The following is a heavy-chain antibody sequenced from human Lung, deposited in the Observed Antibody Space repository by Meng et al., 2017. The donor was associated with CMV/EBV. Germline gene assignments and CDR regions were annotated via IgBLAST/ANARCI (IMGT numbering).Heavy chain of an antibody. CDR1: GFTFSGYS. CDR3: ARRGVTPSL. Sequence: GGSLRLCCAASGFTFSGYSMNWVRQAPGKGLEWVSYISSSSSTIYYADSVKGRFTISRDNAKNSLYLQMNSLRVEDTAVYYCARRGVTPSLWGQGTLVTVSS. D-gene: IGHD4-23*01. J-gene: IGHJ4*02. CDR2: ISSSSSTI. V-gene: IGHV3-48*04.